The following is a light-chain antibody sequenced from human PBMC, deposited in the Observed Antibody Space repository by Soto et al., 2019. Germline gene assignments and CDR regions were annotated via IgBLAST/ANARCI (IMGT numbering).Light chain of an antibody. CDR3: QQSYNTPFT. Sequence: DIQMTQSPSSLSASVGDSVTITCRASQSISNYLNWYQQKPGKAPKLLVYAASSLQSGVPSRFSGSGSGTDVTLTISSLQPEDFATYYCQQSYNTPFTFGPGTKVDIK. CDR1: QSISNY. CDR2: AAS. J-gene: IGKJ3*01. V-gene: IGKV1-39*01.